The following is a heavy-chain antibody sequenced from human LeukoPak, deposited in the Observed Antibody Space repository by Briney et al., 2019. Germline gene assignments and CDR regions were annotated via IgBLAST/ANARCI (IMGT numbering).Heavy chain of an antibody. V-gene: IGHV1-2*02. Sequence: ASVKVSCKASGYTFTGYYMHWVRQAPGQGLEWMGWINPNSGGTNYAQKFQGRVTMTRDTSISTAYMELSRLRSDDTAVYYCARDLSIVATIGAYWGQGTLVTVSS. CDR1: GYTFTGYY. J-gene: IGHJ4*02. CDR2: INPNSGGT. CDR3: ARDLSIVATIGAY. D-gene: IGHD5-12*01.